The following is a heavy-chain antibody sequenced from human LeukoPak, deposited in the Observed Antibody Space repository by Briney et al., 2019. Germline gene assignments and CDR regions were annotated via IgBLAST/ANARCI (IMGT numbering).Heavy chain of an antibody. V-gene: IGHV3-48*01. J-gene: IGHJ4*02. CDR1: GFTFSSYS. CDR2: ISSSSSTI. CDR3: ARGGSSGSMIY. Sequence: GGSQRLSCAASGFTFSSYSMNWVRQAPGKGLEWVSYISSSSSTIYYADSVKGRFTISRDNAKNSLYLQMNSLRAEDTAVYYCARGGSSGSMIYWGQGTLVTVSS. D-gene: IGHD3-22*01.